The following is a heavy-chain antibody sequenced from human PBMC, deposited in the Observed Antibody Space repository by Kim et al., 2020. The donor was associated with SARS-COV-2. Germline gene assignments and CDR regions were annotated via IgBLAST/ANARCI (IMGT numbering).Heavy chain of an antibody. CDR2: FDPEDGET. CDR3: ATDEHPGIAVAGTGMDV. D-gene: IGHD6-19*01. Sequence: ASVKVSCKVSGYTLTELSMHWVRQAPGKGLEWMGGFDPEDGETIYAQKFQGRVTMTEDTSTDTAYMELSSLRSEDTAVYYCATDEHPGIAVAGTGMDVWGQGTTVTVSS. CDR1: GYTLTELS. J-gene: IGHJ6*02. V-gene: IGHV1-24*01.